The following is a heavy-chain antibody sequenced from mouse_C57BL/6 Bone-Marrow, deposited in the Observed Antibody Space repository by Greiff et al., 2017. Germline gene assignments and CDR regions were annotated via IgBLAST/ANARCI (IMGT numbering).Heavy chain of an antibody. Sequence: QVQLQQSGAELVKPGASVKISCKASGYAFSSYWMNWVKQRPGKGLEWIGQIYPGDGDTNYNGKFKGKATLTADTSSSTAYMQLSSLTSEDSAIYFCARAAAQATFYAMDYWGQGTSVTVSS. V-gene: IGHV1-80*01. CDR1: GYAFSSYW. J-gene: IGHJ4*01. D-gene: IGHD3-2*02. CDR3: ARAAAQATFYAMDY. CDR2: IYPGDGDT.